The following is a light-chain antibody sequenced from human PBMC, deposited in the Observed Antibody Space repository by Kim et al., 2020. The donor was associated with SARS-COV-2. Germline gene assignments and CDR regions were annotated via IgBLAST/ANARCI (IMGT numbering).Light chain of an antibody. CDR3: QQSYNTPWT. V-gene: IGKV1-39*01. CDR1: QSISSY. Sequence: ASVGDRVTLTCRASQSISSYLNWYQQKPGKAPKVLIYVATSLQSGVPSRFSGSGSGTDFTLTISSLQAEDSAVYYCQQSYNTPWTFGQGTKVDIK. J-gene: IGKJ1*01. CDR2: VAT.